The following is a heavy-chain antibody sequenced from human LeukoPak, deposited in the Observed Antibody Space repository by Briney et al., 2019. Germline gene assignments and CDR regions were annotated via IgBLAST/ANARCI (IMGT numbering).Heavy chain of an antibody. CDR2: IYYTGNT. CDR3: AKSNGYGLIDI. CDR1: GGSISNYY. J-gene: IGHJ3*02. V-gene: IGHV4-59*12. Sequence: SETLSLTCTVSGGSISNYYWSWIRQPPGKGLEWIGYIYYTGNTNYNPSPKSRVTISVDTSKNQFSLKLNSVTAADTAVYYCAKSNGYGLIDIWGQGTMVTVSS. D-gene: IGHD3-22*01.